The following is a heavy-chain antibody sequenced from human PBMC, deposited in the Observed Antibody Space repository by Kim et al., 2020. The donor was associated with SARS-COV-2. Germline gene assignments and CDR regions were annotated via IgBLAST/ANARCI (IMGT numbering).Heavy chain of an antibody. Sequence: PTLTSRVTLYVDTSKHQFSLKLSSVTAADTAVYYCARHAEDRGAPNWFDPWGQGTLVTVSS. CDR3: ARHAEDRGAPNWFDP. V-gene: IGHV4-39*01. D-gene: IGHD3-16*01. J-gene: IGHJ5*02.